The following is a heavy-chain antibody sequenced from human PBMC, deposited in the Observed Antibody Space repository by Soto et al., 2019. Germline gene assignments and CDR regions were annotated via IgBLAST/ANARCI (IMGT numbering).Heavy chain of an antibody. J-gene: IGHJ3*02. CDR2: IYYSGST. CDR1: GGSISSSSYY. D-gene: IGHD2-15*01. Sequence: NPSETLSLTCTVSGGSISSSSYYWGWIRQPPGKGLEWIGSIYYSGSTYYNPSLKSRVTISVDTSKNQFSLKLSSVTAADTAVYYCARPYRYCSGGSCPRDAFDIWGQGTMVTVSS. V-gene: IGHV4-39*01. CDR3: ARPYRYCSGGSCPRDAFDI.